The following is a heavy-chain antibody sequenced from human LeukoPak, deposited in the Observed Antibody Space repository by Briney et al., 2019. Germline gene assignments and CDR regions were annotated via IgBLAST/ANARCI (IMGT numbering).Heavy chain of an antibody. CDR1: GGSISSGDYY. D-gene: IGHD3-22*01. V-gene: IGHV4-30-4*01. Sequence: SETLSLTCTVSGGSISSGDYYWSWIRQPPGKGLEWIGYIYYSGSTYYNPSLKSRVTISVDTSKNQFSLKLSSVTAADTAVYYCARGAYYYDSSGYAYWGQGTLVTVSS. CDR3: ARGAYYYDSSGYAY. J-gene: IGHJ4*02. CDR2: IYYSGST.